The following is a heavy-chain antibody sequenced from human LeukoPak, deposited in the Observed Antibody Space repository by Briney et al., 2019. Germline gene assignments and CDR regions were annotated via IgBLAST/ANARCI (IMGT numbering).Heavy chain of an antibody. D-gene: IGHD3-22*01. CDR2: IYYSGST. J-gene: IGHJ4*02. V-gene: IGHV4-30-4*01. CDR1: GGSISSGDYY. Sequence: SETLSLTCTVSGGSISSGDYYWSWIRQPPGKGLEWIGYIYYSGSTYYNPSLKSRVTISVDTSKNQFSLKLSSVTAADTAVYYCARVTYYYDSSGLYYFDYWGQGTLVTVSS. CDR3: ARVTYYYDSSGLYYFDY.